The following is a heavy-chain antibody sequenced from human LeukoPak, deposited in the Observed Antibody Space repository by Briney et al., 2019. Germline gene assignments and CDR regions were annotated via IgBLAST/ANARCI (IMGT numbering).Heavy chain of an antibody. Sequence: PSQTLSLTCTVSGGSISSGGYYWSWIRQHPGRGLEWIGYIYYSGSTYYSPSLKSRVTISVDTSKNQFSLKLSSVTAADTAAHYCAREGRYDFWSGSPPGWFDPWGQGTLVTVYS. D-gene: IGHD3-3*01. J-gene: IGHJ5*02. V-gene: IGHV4-31*03. CDR2: IYYSGST. CDR1: GGSISSGGYY. CDR3: AREGRYDFWSGSPPGWFDP.